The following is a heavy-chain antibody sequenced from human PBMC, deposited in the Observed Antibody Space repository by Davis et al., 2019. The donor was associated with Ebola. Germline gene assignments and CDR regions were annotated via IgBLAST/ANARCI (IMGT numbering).Heavy chain of an antibody. CDR2: ISAYNGNT. J-gene: IGHJ5*02. CDR1: GYTFTSYG. V-gene: IGHV1-18*04. D-gene: IGHD2-2*01. Sequence: ASVKVSCKASGYTFTSYGISWVRQAPGQGLEWMGWISAYNGNTNYAQKLQGRVTMTTDTSTSTAYMELRSLRSDDTAVYYCARDGPDIVVVPAAALHDPYNWFDPWGQGTLVTVSS. CDR3: ARDGPDIVVVPAAALHDPYNWFDP.